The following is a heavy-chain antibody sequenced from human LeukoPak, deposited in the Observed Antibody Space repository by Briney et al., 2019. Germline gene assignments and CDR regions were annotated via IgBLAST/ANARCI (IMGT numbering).Heavy chain of an antibody. CDR2: IYGGGSGST. Sequence: GGSLRLSCAASGFTFSSYAMSWVRQAPGKGLEWVSGIYGGGSGSTFYAGSVKGRFTISRDNSKNTLYLQMNSLRDEDTAIYYCAKDFTPDGIWDIDYWGRGTLITVSS. D-gene: IGHD1-14*01. CDR1: GFTFSSYA. CDR3: AKDFTPDGIWDIDY. J-gene: IGHJ4*02. V-gene: IGHV3-23*01.